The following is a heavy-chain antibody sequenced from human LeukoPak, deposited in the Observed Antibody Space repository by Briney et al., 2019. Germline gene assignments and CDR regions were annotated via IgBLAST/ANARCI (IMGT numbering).Heavy chain of an antibody. Sequence: GGSLRLSCAASGFTFSSYGMHWVRQAPGKGLEWVSGISRNSGSIGYADSVKGRFTISRDNAKNSLYLQMNSLRAEDTALYYCAKDPGATAYYFDYWGQGTLVTVSS. J-gene: IGHJ4*02. V-gene: IGHV3-9*01. CDR2: ISRNSGSI. D-gene: IGHD1-26*01. CDR3: AKDPGATAYYFDY. CDR1: GFTFSSYG.